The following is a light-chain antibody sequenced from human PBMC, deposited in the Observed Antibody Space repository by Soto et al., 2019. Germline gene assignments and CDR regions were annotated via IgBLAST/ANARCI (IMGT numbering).Light chain of an antibody. Sequence: DIQMTQSPSSLSASVGDRVTINCRASQSISSYLNWYQQKPGKAPKLLIYAASSLQSAVPSRFSGSGSGTDFTLTISSLQPEDFATYYFQQSYSTPRTFGQGTKGEIK. V-gene: IGKV1-39*01. J-gene: IGKJ1*01. CDR2: AAS. CDR1: QSISSY. CDR3: QQSYSTPRT.